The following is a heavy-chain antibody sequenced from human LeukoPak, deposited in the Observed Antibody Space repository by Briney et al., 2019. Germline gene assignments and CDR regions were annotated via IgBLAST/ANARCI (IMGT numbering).Heavy chain of an antibody. Sequence: KTGGSLRLSCAASGFTFSSYSMNWVRQAPGKGLEWASSISSSSSYIYYADSVKGRFTISRDNAKNSLYLQMNSLRAEDTAVYYCARDRGSGSYGIFDYWGQGTLVTVSS. CDR2: ISSSSSYI. V-gene: IGHV3-21*01. J-gene: IGHJ4*02. CDR1: GFTFSSYS. D-gene: IGHD3-10*01. CDR3: ARDRGSGSYGIFDY.